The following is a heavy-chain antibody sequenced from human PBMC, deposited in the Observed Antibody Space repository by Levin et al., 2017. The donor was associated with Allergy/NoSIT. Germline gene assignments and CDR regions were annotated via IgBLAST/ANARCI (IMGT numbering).Heavy chain of an antibody. V-gene: IGHV3-72*01. CDR3: VKTYSDCSPFNQPFDF. CDR2: SKHKAESYTP. Sequence: GGSLRLSCVASGFTFSDHYMDWVRQAPGKGLEWVARSKHKAESYTPVYAASVAGRFTISRDESKSSLYLQMNSLKPEDTAVYFCVKTYSDCSPFNQPFDFWGRGTLVTVSS. D-gene: IGHD3-22*01. J-gene: IGHJ2*01. CDR1: GFTFSDHY.